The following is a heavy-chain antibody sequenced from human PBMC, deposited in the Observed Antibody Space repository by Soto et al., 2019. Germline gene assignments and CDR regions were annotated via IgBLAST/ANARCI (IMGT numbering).Heavy chain of an antibody. CDR3: AKGSLPLLSNSGWFDP. CDR1: GFTFSSYG. Sequence: QVQLVESGGGVVQPGRSLRLSCAASGFTFSSYGMHWVRQAPGKGLEWVAVISYDGSNKYYADSVKGRFTISRDNSKNTLYLQRNSLRAEDTAVYYCAKGSLPLLSNSGWFDPWGQGTLVTVSS. D-gene: IGHD3-9*01. V-gene: IGHV3-30*18. J-gene: IGHJ5*02. CDR2: ISYDGSNK.